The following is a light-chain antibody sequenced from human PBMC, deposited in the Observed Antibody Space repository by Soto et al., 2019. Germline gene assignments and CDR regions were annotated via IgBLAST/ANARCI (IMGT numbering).Light chain of an antibody. J-gene: IGLJ1*01. V-gene: IGLV1-40*01. CDR2: GNS. CDR3: QSYDSSRSAYV. CDR1: SSNIGAGYD. Sequence: QSVLTQPPSVSGAPGQRVTISCTGSSSNIGAGYDVHWYQQLPGTAPKLLIYGNSNRPSGVPDRFSGSKSGTPASLAITGLQAEDAADYSCQSYDSSRSAYVLGTGTKLTVL.